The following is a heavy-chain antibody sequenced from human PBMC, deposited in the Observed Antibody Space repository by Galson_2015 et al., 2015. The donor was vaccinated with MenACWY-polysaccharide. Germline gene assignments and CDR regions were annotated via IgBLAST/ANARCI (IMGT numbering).Heavy chain of an antibody. CDR1: GFTFSDYY. D-gene: IGHD2-2*02. V-gene: IGHV3-11*01. Sequence: SLRLSCAASGFTFSDYYMSWIRQAPGKGLEWVSHISSGGGRIIYFADSVKGRFTISRDNAKNSLYLQMNSLRAEDTAVYYCARAGDCGSTSCYTDYWSQGTLVTVSS. J-gene: IGHJ4*02. CDR2: ISSGGGRII. CDR3: ARAGDCGSTSCYTDY.